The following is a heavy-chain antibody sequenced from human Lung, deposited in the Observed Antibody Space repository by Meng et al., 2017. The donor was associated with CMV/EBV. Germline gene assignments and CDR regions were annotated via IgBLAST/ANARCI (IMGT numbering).Heavy chain of an antibody. CDR2: IKQDGSEK. V-gene: IGHV3-7*01. J-gene: IGHJ4*01. D-gene: IGHD5-24*01. CDR3: ARDLGDGSNYYYFDF. Sequence: GGSXRLXCAASGFTFSIYWMSWVRQAPGKGLEWVANIKQDGSEKYYVDSVEGRFTISRDNAKNSLYLQINSLRAEDAAIYYCARDLGDGSNYYYFDFWGHGTXVNGAS. CDR1: GFTFSIYW.